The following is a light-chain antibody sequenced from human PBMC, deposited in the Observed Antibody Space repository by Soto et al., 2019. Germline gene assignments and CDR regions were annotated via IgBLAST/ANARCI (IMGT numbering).Light chain of an antibody. V-gene: IGLV2-14*01. Sequence: QSALTQPASVSGSPGQSITISCTGTSSDVGGYNYVSWYQQHPGKAPKLMIYDVSNRPSGVSNRFSGSKSGNTASLTISGLQAEYEADYSCSSYTSSSTLVFGTGTKLTVL. J-gene: IGLJ1*01. CDR2: DVS. CDR3: SSYTSSSTLV. CDR1: SSDVGGYNY.